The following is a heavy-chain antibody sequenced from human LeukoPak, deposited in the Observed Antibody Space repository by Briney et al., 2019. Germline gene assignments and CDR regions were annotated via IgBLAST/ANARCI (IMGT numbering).Heavy chain of an antibody. D-gene: IGHD5-12*01. V-gene: IGHV3-23*01. Sequence: GGSLCLSCAVSGFTLSSYAMTWVRQAPGKGLEWVASISINSGGTYYADSVKGRLTLSRDNSQNTMYLQMNSLRAEDTAVYDCARGYTGIWGQGTMVTVSS. CDR2: ISINSGGT. CDR1: GFTLSSYA. J-gene: IGHJ3*02. CDR3: ARGYTGI.